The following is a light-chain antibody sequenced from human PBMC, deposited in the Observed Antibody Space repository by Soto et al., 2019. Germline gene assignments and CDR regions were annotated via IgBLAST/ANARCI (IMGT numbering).Light chain of an antibody. CDR1: QSISSY. J-gene: IGKJ4*01. CDR3: QQSDITPLT. V-gene: IGKV1-39*01. Sequence: DLQMTQSPSSLSASVGDRVSITCRASQSISSYLNWYQQKPGKAPRLLIYAASSLQSGVPSRFSGSGSGTEFTLTISSLQPEDFATYYCQQSDITPLTFGGGTKVEIK. CDR2: AAS.